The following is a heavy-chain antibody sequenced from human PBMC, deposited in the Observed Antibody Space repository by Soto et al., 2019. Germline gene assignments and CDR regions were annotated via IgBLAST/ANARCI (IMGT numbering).Heavy chain of an antibody. CDR2: ISSSSSYI. Sequence: GGSLRLSCAASGFTFSSYSMNSVRQAPGKGLEWVSSISSSSSYIYYADSVKGRFTISRDNSKNTLYLQMNSLRAEDTALYYCAKEKISTSCCNWFDPWGQGTLVTVSS. D-gene: IGHD2-2*01. V-gene: IGHV3-21*04. CDR3: AKEKISTSCCNWFDP. J-gene: IGHJ5*02. CDR1: GFTFSSYS.